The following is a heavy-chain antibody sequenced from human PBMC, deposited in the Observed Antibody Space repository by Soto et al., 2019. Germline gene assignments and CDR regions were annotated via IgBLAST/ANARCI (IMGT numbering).Heavy chain of an antibody. Sequence: SETLSLTCTVSGGSISSSDYYWSWIRQPPGKGPECIGYISYSGSTNYNPSLRSRVTISVDTSKNQFSLKLSSVTAADTAVYYCARDPSSGGYCPGPCFDYWGQGTLVTVSS. J-gene: IGHJ4*02. CDR3: ARDPSSGGYCPGPCFDY. CDR1: GGSISSSDYY. V-gene: IGHV4-30-4*01. D-gene: IGHD2-21*01. CDR2: ISYSGST.